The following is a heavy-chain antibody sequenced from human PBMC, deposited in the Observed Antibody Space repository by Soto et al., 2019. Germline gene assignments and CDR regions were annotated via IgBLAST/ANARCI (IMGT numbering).Heavy chain of an antibody. CDR3: ARDGDVNTGFGKDY. CDR2: IWHDGGNK. CDR1: GFTFSSYV. Sequence: GGSLRLSCAASGFTFSSYVMLWVRQAPGKGLEWVAFIWHDGGNKFYAESVKGRFTISRDNSKNTLYLQMTSLSAEDTAMYYCARDGDVNTGFGKDYWGQGTLVTVSS. D-gene: IGHD3-16*01. J-gene: IGHJ4*02. V-gene: IGHV3-33*01.